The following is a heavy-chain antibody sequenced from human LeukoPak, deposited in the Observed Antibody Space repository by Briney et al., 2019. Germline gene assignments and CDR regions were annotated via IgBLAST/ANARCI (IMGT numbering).Heavy chain of an antibody. CDR3: ARGASRSFDY. CDR1: GYTFTSYG. J-gene: IGHJ4*02. CDR2: MNPNSGNT. Sequence: ASVKVSCKAFGYTFTSYGISWVRQAPGQGLEWMGWMNPNSGNTGSAQKFQGRVTLTRNTSITTAYMELSSLTSDDTAVYYCARGASRSFDYWGQGTLVTVSS. V-gene: IGHV1-8*03.